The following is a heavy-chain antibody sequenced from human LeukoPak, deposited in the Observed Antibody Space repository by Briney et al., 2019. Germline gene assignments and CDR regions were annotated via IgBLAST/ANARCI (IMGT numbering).Heavy chain of an antibody. CDR3: ARSQYYYDPSGYYYSPIVYFDY. Sequence: GGSLRLSCAASGFMFSSFWMHWVRQAPGKGLVWVSHINSDGTTTTYADSVKGRFTVSRDNAKNTLYLHMNRLRAEDTAVYYCARSQYYYDPSGYYYSPIVYFDYWGQGTLVTVSS. V-gene: IGHV3-74*03. CDR2: INSDGTTT. D-gene: IGHD3-22*01. CDR1: GFMFSSFW. J-gene: IGHJ4*02.